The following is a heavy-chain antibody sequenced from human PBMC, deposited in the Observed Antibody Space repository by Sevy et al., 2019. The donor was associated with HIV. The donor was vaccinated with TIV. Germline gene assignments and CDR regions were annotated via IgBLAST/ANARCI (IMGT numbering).Heavy chain of an antibody. CDR1: GFTFSTYE. D-gene: IGHD4-17*01. CDR2: ISNSGNTI. V-gene: IGHV3-48*03. CDR3: ARDLPPSATTVAHFDY. Sequence: WGSLRLSCTASGFTFSTYEMNWVRQAPGKGLEWVSYISNSGNTIYYSDSVKGRFTISRDNAKNSLYLQMNSLRAADTAVYYCARDLPPSATTVAHFDYWGRGTLVTVSS. J-gene: IGHJ4*02.